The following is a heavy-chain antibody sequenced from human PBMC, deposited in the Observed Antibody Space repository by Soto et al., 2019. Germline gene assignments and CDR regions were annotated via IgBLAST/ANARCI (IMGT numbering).Heavy chain of an antibody. CDR1: GGSISSGGYY. J-gene: IGHJ4*02. CDR3: AREGYCSGGSCYLPEQYYFDY. V-gene: IGHV4-31*03. CDR2: IYYSGST. D-gene: IGHD2-15*01. Sequence: SETLSLTCTVSGGSISSGGYYWSWIRQHPGKGLEWIGYIYYSGSTYYNPSLKSRVTISVDTSKNQFSLKLSSVTAADTAVYYCAREGYCSGGSCYLPEQYYFDYWGQGTLVTVSS.